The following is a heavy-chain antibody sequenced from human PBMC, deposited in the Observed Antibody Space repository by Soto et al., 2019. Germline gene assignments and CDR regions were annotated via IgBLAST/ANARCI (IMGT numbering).Heavy chain of an antibody. CDR2: LTANGGST. D-gene: IGHD6-13*01. CDR1: GFTFSSYA. V-gene: IGHV3-23*01. Sequence: EVQLLESGGGLVQPGGSLRLSCAASGFTFSSYAMTWVRQAPGKGLEWVSSLTANGGSTYYADSVKGRFTISRDNSRDTLYLQMSRLRAEDTAVYYCAKAGSWYPIFDYWGQGTLVTVSS. J-gene: IGHJ4*02. CDR3: AKAGSWYPIFDY.